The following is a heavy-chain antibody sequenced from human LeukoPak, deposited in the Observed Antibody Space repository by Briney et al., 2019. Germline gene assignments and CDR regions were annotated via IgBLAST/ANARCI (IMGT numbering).Heavy chain of an antibody. V-gene: IGHV3-66*01. CDR1: GFTIRSKC. CDR2: IYGGGSP. Sequence: GSLEPFCAASGFTIRSKCKNWVRQAPGKGLEWVSAIYGGGSPYYADSVKGRFTISRDNSKNTLYLQMNSLRAEDTAVYYCARALNIALFNSWGQAAWAP. D-gene: IGHD2/OR15-2a*01. CDR3: ARALNIALFNS. J-gene: IGHJ1*01.